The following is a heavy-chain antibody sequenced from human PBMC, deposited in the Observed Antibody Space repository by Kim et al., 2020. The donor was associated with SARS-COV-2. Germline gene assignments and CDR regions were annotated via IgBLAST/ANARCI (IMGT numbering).Heavy chain of an antibody. CDR3: ARRATSEYYYGSGVAFGFDP. V-gene: IGHV5-51*01. Sequence: GESLKISCKGSGYSFTSYWIGWVRQMPGKGLEWMGIIYPGDSDTRYSPSFQGQVTISADKSISTAYLQWSSLKASDTAMYYCARRATSEYYYGSGVAFGFDPWGQGTLVTVSS. J-gene: IGHJ5*02. D-gene: IGHD3-10*01. CDR2: IYPGDSDT. CDR1: GYSFTSYW.